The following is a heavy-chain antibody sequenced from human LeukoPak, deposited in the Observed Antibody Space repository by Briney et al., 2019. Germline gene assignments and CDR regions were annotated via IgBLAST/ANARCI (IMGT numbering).Heavy chain of an antibody. CDR1: GYTFTGYY. V-gene: IGHV1-8*03. J-gene: IGHJ3*02. Sequence: GASVKVSCKASGYTFTGYYMHWVRQAPGQGLEWMGWMNPNSGNTGYAQKFQGRVTITRNTSISTAYMELSSLRSEDTAVYYCARLFKGSGSYYGAFDIWGQGTMVTVSS. CDR3: ARLFKGSGSYYGAFDI. D-gene: IGHD1-26*01. CDR2: MNPNSGNT.